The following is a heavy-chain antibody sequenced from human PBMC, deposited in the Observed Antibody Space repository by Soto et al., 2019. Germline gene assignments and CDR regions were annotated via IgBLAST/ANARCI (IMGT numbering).Heavy chain of an antibody. J-gene: IGHJ3*02. CDR1: GFTFGDYA. CDR3: TREVVRFLEWLLSGDAFDI. Sequence: PGGSLRLSCTASGFTFGDYAMSWFRQAPGKGLEWVGFIRSKAYGGTTEYAASVKGRFTISRDDSKSIAYLQMNSLKTEDTAVYYCTREVVRFLEWLLSGDAFDIWGQGTMVTVSS. D-gene: IGHD3-3*01. CDR2: IRSKAYGGTT. V-gene: IGHV3-49*03.